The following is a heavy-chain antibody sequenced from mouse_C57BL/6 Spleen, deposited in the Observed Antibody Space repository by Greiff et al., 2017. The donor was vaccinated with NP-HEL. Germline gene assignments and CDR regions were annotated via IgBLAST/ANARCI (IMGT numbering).Heavy chain of an antibody. CDR3: ARSEGDSNYWYFDV. J-gene: IGHJ1*03. CDR2: IYPGDGDT. Sequence: QVQLQQSGAELVKPGASVKISCKASGYAFSSYWMNWVKQRPGKGLEWIGQIYPGDGDTNYNGKFKGKATLTADKSSSTAYMQLSSLTSEDSAVYFCARSEGDSNYWYFDVWGTGTTVTVSS. CDR1: GYAFSSYW. D-gene: IGHD2-5*01. V-gene: IGHV1-80*01.